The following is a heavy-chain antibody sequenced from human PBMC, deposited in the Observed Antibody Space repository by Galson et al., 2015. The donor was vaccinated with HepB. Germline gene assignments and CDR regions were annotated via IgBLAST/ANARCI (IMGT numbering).Heavy chain of an antibody. V-gene: IGHV1-69*06. Sequence: SVKVSCKASGGSFNTYAINWLRQAPGQGLEWMGGIIPTFDTPIYAQTFQDRVTISADKSTSTAYMELNSLRPEDTALYYCAKEDGGFNFDPWGQGTLVTVSS. CDR2: IIPTFDTP. J-gene: IGHJ5*02. CDR1: GGSFNTYA. CDR3: AKEDGGFNFDP. D-gene: IGHD2-15*01.